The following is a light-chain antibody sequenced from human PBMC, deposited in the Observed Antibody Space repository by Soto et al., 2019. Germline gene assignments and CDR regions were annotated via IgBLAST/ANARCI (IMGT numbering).Light chain of an antibody. V-gene: IGKV3-15*01. CDR2: GAS. Sequence: EIVMTQSPATLSVSPGERATLSCRASQSVSSNLAWYQQKPGQAPSLLIYGASTRATGIPARFSGSGSGTEFTLSICSLQSEDFAVYSCQQYNNWPRTLGQGPKV. J-gene: IGKJ1*01. CDR1: QSVSSN. CDR3: QQYNNWPRT.